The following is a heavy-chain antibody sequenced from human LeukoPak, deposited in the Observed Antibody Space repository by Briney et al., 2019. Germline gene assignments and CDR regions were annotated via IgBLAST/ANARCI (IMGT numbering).Heavy chain of an antibody. CDR3: AKSTGWDTSGWPSDC. CDR1: GFTFSSYG. V-gene: IGHV3-23*01. D-gene: IGHD6-19*01. J-gene: IGHJ4*02. Sequence: PGGCLRLSCAASGFTFSSYGMTWVRQAPGKGLEWVSVISGSGGWTYYADSVKGRFNISRDNSKNTLYLQMKSLRAEDTAVYYCAKSTGWDTSGWPSDCWGRGTLVTVSS. CDR2: ISGSGGWT.